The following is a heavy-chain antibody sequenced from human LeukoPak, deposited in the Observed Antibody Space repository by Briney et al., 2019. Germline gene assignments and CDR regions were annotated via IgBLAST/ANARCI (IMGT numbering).Heavy chain of an antibody. D-gene: IGHD6-13*01. CDR3: ARVGGSSWFFDY. J-gene: IGHJ4*02. CDR1: EFTFSNYT. CDR2: ISYDGSNK. Sequence: GGSLRLSCAASEFTFSNYTMNWVRQAPGKGLEWVAVISYDGSNKYYADSVKGRFTISRDNSKNTLYLQMNSLRAEDTAVYYCARVGGSSWFFDYWGQGTLVTVSS. V-gene: IGHV3-30*03.